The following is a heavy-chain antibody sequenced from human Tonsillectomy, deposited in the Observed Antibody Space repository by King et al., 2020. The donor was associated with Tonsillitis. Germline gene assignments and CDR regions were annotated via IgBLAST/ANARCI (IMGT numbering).Heavy chain of an antibody. Sequence: QLVQSGAEVKKPGASVKVSCKASGYTFTSYGISWVRQAPGQGLEWMGWISAYNGNTHYSQKLQGRVTMTTDTSTSTAYMELRSLRADDTAVYYCARDYDDFWSGSGGWFDPWGQGTLVTVSS. CDR1: GYTFTSYG. CDR3: ARDYDDFWSGSGGWFDP. CDR2: ISAYNGNT. J-gene: IGHJ5*02. V-gene: IGHV1-18*01. D-gene: IGHD3-3*01.